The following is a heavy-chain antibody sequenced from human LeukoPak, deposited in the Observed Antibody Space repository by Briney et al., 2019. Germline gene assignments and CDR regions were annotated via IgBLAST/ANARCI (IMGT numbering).Heavy chain of an antibody. D-gene: IGHD6-19*01. V-gene: IGHV3-64*01. CDR3: ARAGGSGYSSGWYIYYYMDV. CDR1: GFTFSSYA. Sequence: GGSLRLPCAASGFTFSSYAMHWVRQAPGKGLEYVSAISSNGGGTYYANSVKGRFTISRDNSKNTLYLQMGSLRAEDMAVYYCARAGGSGYSSGWYIYYYMDVWGKGTTVTVSS. J-gene: IGHJ6*03. CDR2: ISSNGGGT.